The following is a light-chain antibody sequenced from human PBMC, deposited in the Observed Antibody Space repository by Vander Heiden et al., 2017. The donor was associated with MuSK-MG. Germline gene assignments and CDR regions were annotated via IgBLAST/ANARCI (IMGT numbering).Light chain of an antibody. Sequence: QSALTPPASVSGSPGQSITLPCTGTSSDVGGYNYVCWYQQHPGKAPKLMIYDVSDRPAGVSNRFSGSKSGNTASLTISGLQAEDEADYYCSSYTSRSTLVFGGGTKLTVL. J-gene: IGLJ2*01. V-gene: IGLV2-14*03. CDR2: DVS. CDR3: SSYTSRSTLV. CDR1: SSDVGGYNY.